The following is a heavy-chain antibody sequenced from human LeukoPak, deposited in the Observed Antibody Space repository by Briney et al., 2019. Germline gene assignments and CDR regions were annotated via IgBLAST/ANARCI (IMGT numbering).Heavy chain of an antibody. V-gene: IGHV1-46*01. CDR1: GYTFTSYY. J-gene: IGHJ6*03. D-gene: IGHD3-10*01. CDR3: ARFGGINYYGSAYYYYYMDV. CDR2: INPSGGST. Sequence: GASVKVSCKASGYTFTSYYMHWVRQAPGQGLEWMGMINPSGGSTSYAQKFQGRVTMTRDMSTSTVYMELSSLGSEDTAVYYCARFGGINYYGSAYYYYYMDVWGKGTTVTVSS.